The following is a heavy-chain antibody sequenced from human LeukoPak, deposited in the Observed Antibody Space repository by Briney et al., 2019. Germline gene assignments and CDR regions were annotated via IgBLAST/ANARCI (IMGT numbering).Heavy chain of an antibody. J-gene: IGHJ4*02. CDR1: GFTFSSYG. CDR3: ASMGSFDY. D-gene: IGHD3-10*01. Sequence: GGSLRLSCAASGFTFSSYGMHWVRQAPGKGLEWVAVISYDGSNKYYADSVKGRFTISRDNSKNTLYLQMNSLRAEDTAVYYCASMGSFDYWGQGTLVTVSP. CDR2: ISYDGSNK. V-gene: IGHV3-30*12.